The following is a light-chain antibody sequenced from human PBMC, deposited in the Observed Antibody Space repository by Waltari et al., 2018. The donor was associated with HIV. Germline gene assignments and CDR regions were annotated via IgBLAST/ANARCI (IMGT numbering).Light chain of an antibody. CDR2: RNN. CDR1: SSNVSNNY. Sequence: QSVLAQPRSVSGTPGQRVNISCSGSSSNVSNNYVYWYQQVPGVAPKPLIYRNNQRPSGVPDRFSGSKSGTSASLAISGLRTEDEAEYYCAAWDDRLSGRLFGGGTKVTVL. V-gene: IGLV1-47*01. J-gene: IGLJ2*01. CDR3: AAWDDRLSGRL.